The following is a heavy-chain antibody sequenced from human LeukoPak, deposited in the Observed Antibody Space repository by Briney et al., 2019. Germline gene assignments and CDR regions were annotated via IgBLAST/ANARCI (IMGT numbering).Heavy chain of an antibody. CDR3: ARAPHPSDFDY. D-gene: IGHD6-19*01. Sequence: SETLSLTCTVSDGSISSYFWSWIRQPPGKGLEWIGYIYYSGSTNYNPSLKSRVTISVDTSKNQFSLKLSSVTAADTAVYYCARAPHPSDFDYWGQGTLVTVSS. J-gene: IGHJ4*02. CDR1: DGSISSYF. V-gene: IGHV4-59*01. CDR2: IYYSGST.